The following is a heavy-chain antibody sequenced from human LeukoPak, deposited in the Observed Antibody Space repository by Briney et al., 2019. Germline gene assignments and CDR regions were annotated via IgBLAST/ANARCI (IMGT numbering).Heavy chain of an antibody. CDR3: AKDRIDRAVAGTFDY. D-gene: IGHD6-19*01. CDR1: GFTFSSYG. CDR2: ISYDGSNK. V-gene: IGHV3-30*18. Sequence: GGSLRLSCGASGFTFSSYGMHWVRQAPGKGLDLVAVISYDGSNKYYADSVKGRFTISRDNSKNTLYLQMNSLRAEDTAVYYCAKDRIDRAVAGTFDYWGQGTLVTVSS. J-gene: IGHJ4*02.